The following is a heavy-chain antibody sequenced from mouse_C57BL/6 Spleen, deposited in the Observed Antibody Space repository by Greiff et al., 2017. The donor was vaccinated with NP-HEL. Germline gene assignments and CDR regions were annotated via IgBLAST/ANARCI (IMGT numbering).Heavy chain of an antibody. CDR3: AREGDGPVFAY. V-gene: IGHV5-6*01. Sequence: EVQLVESGGDLVKPGGSLKLSCAASGFTFSSYGMSWVRQTPDKRLEWVATISSGGSYTYYPDSVKGRFTISRDNAKNTLYLQMSSLKSEDTAMYYCAREGDGPVFAYWGQRTLVTVSA. J-gene: IGHJ3*01. D-gene: IGHD2-3*01. CDR2: ISSGGSYT. CDR1: GFTFSSYG.